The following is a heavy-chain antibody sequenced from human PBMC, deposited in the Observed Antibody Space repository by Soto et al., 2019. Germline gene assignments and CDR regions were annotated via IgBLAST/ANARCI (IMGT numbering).Heavy chain of an antibody. CDR1: GCTFSTYA. D-gene: IGHD3-10*01. V-gene: IGHV3-23*01. J-gene: IGHJ4*02. Sequence: EVQLLESGGGLVQPGGSLRLSCAVSGCTFSTYAMNWVRQAPGKGLEWVSAISGSGGNTYYADSVKGRFTISRDNSKNTLYLQMNSLRAEDTAVYYCAKAGSHAYFDCWGQGTLVTVSS. CDR3: AKAGSHAYFDC. CDR2: ISGSGGNT.